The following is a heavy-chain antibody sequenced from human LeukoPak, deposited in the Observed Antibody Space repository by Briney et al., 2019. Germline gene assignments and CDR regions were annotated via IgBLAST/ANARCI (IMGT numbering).Heavy chain of an antibody. V-gene: IGHV3-21*01. Sequence: PGGSLRLSCAASGFTFSSYSMNWVRQAPGKGLEWVSSISSSSSYIYYAGSVKGRFTISRDNAKNSLYLQMNSLRAEDTAVYYCARGSRSYSANWDRGTLVTVYS. CDR2: ISSSSSYI. J-gene: IGHJ4*02. CDR1: GFTFSSYS. D-gene: IGHD1-26*01. CDR3: ARGSRSYSAN.